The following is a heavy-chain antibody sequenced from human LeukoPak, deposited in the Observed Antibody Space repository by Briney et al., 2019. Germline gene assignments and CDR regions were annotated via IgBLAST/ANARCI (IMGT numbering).Heavy chain of an antibody. CDR1: GFTFSSNY. CDR3: AGDRTGFSGYDSASGFFDY. D-gene: IGHD5-12*01. J-gene: IGHJ4*02. V-gene: IGHV3-53*01. CDR2: IYNSGST. Sequence: GGSLRLSCVVSGFTFSSNYMRWVRQAPGKGLEWVSVIYNSGSTHYAESVKGRFIIFSGNSTNTLHLQMNSRIADETAVYYCAGDRTGFSGYDSASGFFDYWGQGTLSPSPQ.